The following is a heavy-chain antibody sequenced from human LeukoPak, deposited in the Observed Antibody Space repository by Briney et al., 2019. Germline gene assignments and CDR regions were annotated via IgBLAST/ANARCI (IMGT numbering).Heavy chain of an antibody. Sequence: PGRSLTHSRAPSGFTFSSYTVNWVTQAPGKGLEWVSYISSSGSTIYYADSVKGRFTISRDNSNNTLYMQMNSLRAEDTAVYYSARRSPYYYFLVYGAKGTTFTVSS. CDR3: ARRSPYYYFLVY. CDR1: GFTFSSYT. J-gene: IGHJ6*04. CDR2: ISSSGSTI. V-gene: IGHV3-48*01. D-gene: IGHD3-22*01.